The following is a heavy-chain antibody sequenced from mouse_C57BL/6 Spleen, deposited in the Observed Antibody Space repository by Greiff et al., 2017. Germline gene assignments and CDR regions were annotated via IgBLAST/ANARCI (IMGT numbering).Heavy chain of an antibody. CDR2: IYPSDSET. J-gene: IGHJ1*03. CDR3: ALQDYYYGSSWYFDV. D-gene: IGHD1-1*01. CDR1: GYTFTSYW. Sequence: QVQLQQPGAELVRPGSSVKLSCKASGYTFTSYWMAWVKQRPGQGLEWIGNIYPSDSETHYNQKFKDKATLTVDKSSSTAYMQLSSLTSEDSAVYYCALQDYYYGSSWYFDVWGTGTTVTVSS. V-gene: IGHV1-61*01.